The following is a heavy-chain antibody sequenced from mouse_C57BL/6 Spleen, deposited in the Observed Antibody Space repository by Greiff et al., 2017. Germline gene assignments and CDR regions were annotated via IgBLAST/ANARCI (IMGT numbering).Heavy chain of an antibody. CDR2: INPNYGTT. V-gene: IGHV1-39*01. D-gene: IGHD1-1*01. CDR1: GYSFTDYN. Sequence: VQLKESGPELVKPGASVKISCKASGYSFTDYNMNWVKQSNGKSLEWIGVINPNYGTTSYNPKFKGKATLTVAQSSSPAYRQLHSLTSEDSAVYYGARSDYYGSSYVDYWGQGTTRTVSS. J-gene: IGHJ2*01. CDR3: ARSDYYGSSYVDY.